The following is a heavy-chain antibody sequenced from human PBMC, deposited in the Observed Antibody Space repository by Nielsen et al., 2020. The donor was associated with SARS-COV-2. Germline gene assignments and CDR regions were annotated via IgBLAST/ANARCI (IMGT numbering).Heavy chain of an antibody. J-gene: IGHJ6*02. CDR2: IKQDGSEK. Sequence: GESLKISCAASGFTCSSYWMSWVRQAPGKGLEWVANIKQDGSEKYYVDSVKGRFTISRDNAKNSLYLQMNSLRAEDTAVYYCARESDVGYYGMDVWGQGTTVTVSS. CDR3: ARESDVGYYGMDV. D-gene: IGHD3-10*02. V-gene: IGHV3-7*05. CDR1: GFTCSSYW.